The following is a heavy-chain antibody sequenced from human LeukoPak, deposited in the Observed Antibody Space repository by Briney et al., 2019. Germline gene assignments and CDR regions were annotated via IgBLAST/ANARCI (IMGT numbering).Heavy chain of an antibody. CDR3: ARDTGRYCSGGSCYLDYYYYMDV. J-gene: IGHJ6*03. D-gene: IGHD2-15*01. CDR2: INWNGGST. Sequence: GGSLRLSCAASGFTFDDYGMSWVRQAPGKGLEWVSGINWNGGSTGYADSVKGRFTISRDNAKNSLYLQMNSLRAEDTALYYCARDTGRYCSGGSCYLDYYYYMDVWGKGTTVTVSS. V-gene: IGHV3-20*04. CDR1: GFTFDDYG.